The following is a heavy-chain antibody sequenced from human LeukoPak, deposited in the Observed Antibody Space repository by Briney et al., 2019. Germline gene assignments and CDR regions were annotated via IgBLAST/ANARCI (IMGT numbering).Heavy chain of an antibody. V-gene: IGHV4-4*07. CDR2: IYTSGST. CDR1: GGSISSYY. CDR3: ARDSYYYDSSGTHAFDI. J-gene: IGHJ3*02. D-gene: IGHD3-22*01. Sequence: SETLSLTCTVSGGSISSYYWSWIRQPAGKGLEWIGRIYTSGSTNYNPSLKSRVTMSVDTSKNQFSLKLSSVTAADTAVHYCARDSYYYDSSGTHAFDIWGQGTMVTVSS.